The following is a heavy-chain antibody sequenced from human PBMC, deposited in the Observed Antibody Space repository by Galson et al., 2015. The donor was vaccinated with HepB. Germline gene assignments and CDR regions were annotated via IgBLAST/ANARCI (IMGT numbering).Heavy chain of an antibody. CDR1: GGTFSSYT. CDR3: AREELRGYGGFSTTGRGFWFDP. D-gene: IGHD4-23*01. Sequence: SVKVSCKASGGTFSSYTISWVRQAPGQGLEWMGRIIPILGIANYAQKFQDRVTITADKSTSTAYMELSSLRSEDTAVYYCAREELRGYGGFSTTGRGFWFDPWGQGTLVTVSS. CDR2: IIPILGIA. J-gene: IGHJ5*02. V-gene: IGHV1-69*04.